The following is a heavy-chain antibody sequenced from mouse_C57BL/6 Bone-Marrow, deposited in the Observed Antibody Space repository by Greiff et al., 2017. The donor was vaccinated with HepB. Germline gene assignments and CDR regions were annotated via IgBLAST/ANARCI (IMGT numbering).Heavy chain of an antibody. CDR1: GYAFTNYL. CDR3: ARAGNFLFDY. CDR2: INPGSGGT. Sequence: QVQLKQSGAELVRPGTSVKVSCKASGYAFTNYLIEWVKQRPGQGLEWIGVINPGSGGTNYNEKFKGKATLTADKSSSTAYMQLSSLTSEDSAVYFCARAGNFLFDYWGQGTTLTVSS. V-gene: IGHV1-54*01. J-gene: IGHJ2*01.